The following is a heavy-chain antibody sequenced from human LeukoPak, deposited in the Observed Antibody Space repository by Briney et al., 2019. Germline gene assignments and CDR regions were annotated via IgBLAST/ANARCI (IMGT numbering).Heavy chain of an antibody. V-gene: IGHV3-74*01. D-gene: IGHD3-10*01. CDR1: GFTFSSYW. CDR3: ARDKAPVTYYYGSGSYYSVEEGSNWFDP. CDR2: INSDGSST. J-gene: IGHJ5*02. Sequence: PGGSLRLSCAASGFTFSSYWMHWVRQAPGKGLVWASRINSDGSSTSYADSVKGRFTISRDNAKNTLYLQMNSLRAEDTAVYYCARDKAPVTYYYGSGSYYSVEEGSNWFDPRGQGTLVTVSS.